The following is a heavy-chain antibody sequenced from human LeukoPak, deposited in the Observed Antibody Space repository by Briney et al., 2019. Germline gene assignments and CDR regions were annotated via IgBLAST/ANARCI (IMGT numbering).Heavy chain of an antibody. CDR1: GGSINSDISN. J-gene: IGHJ4*02. V-gene: IGHV4-30-4*01. CDR3: ARWIDF. CDR2: IYYSGST. Sequence: SQTLSLTCTVSGGSINSDISNWNWIRQPPGKGLEWIGYIYYSGSTYYNPSLKSRVTISVDTSKNQFSLKVSSVTAADTALYYCARWIDFWGQGTLVTVSS.